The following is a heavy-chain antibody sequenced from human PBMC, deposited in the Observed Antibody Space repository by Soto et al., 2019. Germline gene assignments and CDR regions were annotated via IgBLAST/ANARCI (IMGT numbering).Heavy chain of an antibody. CDR2: ISYDGSNK. Sequence: GGSLRLSCAASGFTFSSYAMHWVRQAPGKGLEWVAVISYDGSNKYYADSVKGRFTISRDNSKNTLYLQMNSLRAEDTAVYYCARDHYDSSGYPFDYWGQGT. D-gene: IGHD3-22*01. CDR3: ARDHYDSSGYPFDY. V-gene: IGHV3-30-3*01. J-gene: IGHJ4*02. CDR1: GFTFSSYA.